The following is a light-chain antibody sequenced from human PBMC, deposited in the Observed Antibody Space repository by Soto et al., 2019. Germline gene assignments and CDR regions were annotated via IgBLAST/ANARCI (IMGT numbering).Light chain of an antibody. CDR3: QQYNNWPLT. Sequence: EIVLTQSPGTLSLSPGERATLFCRASQSFTTSQLAWYQQKPGQAPRVLIYGASTRATGIPARFSGGGSGTEFTLTISSLQSEDFTVYYCQQYNNWPLTFGGGTKVDI. CDR1: QSFTTS. CDR2: GAS. J-gene: IGKJ4*01. V-gene: IGKV3-15*01.